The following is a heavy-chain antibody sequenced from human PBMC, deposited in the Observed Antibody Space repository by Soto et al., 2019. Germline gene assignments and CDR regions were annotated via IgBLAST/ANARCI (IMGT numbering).Heavy chain of an antibody. CDR3: ARPYSSSWSYYFDY. J-gene: IGHJ4*02. CDR2: ISSSSSYL. CDR1: GFTFSSYS. Sequence: PGGSLRLSCAASGFTFSSYSMNWVRKAPGKGLEWVSSISSSSSYLYYADSVKGGFPISRDNAKNSLYLQMNSLRAEDTAVYYCARPYSSSWSYYFDYWGQGTLVTVSS. V-gene: IGHV3-21*01. D-gene: IGHD6-13*01.